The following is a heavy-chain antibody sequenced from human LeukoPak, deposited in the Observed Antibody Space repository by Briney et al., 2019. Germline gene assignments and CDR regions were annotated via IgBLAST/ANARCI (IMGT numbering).Heavy chain of an antibody. CDR2: IKSKKDGGTA. CDR1: GFTFSSAW. CDR3: TTDQAAAEIHMDIDY. D-gene: IGHD3/OR15-3a*01. J-gene: IGHJ4*02. V-gene: IGHV3-15*01. Sequence: GGSLRLSCAASGFTFSSAWMSWVRQAPGKGLEWVGLIKSKKDGGTADYAAPVKGRFTISRDDSKNTLYLQMNSLKTEDTAVYYCTTDQAAAEIHMDIDYWGQGTLVTVSS.